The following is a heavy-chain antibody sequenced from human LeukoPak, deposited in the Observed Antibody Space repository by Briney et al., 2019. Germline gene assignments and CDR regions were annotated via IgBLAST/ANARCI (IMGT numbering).Heavy chain of an antibody. D-gene: IGHD5-12*01. CDR3: ARDADRGYSGYDYYYYYGMDV. CDR2: ISGSGGST. V-gene: IGHV3-23*01. J-gene: IGHJ6*02. Sequence: GGSLRLSCAASGFTFSSYAMSWVRQAPGKGLEWVSAISGSGGSTYYADSVKGRFTISKDNSKNTLYLQMNSLRAEDTAVYYCARDADRGYSGYDYYYYYGMDVWGQGTTVTVSS. CDR1: GFTFSSYA.